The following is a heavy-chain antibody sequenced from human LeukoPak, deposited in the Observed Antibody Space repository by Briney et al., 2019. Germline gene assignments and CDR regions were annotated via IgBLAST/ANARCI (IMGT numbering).Heavy chain of an antibody. CDR2: ISGSGVRT. Sequence: SGGSLRLSCAASGFTFSAYAMSWVRQAPGKGLEWVSDISGSGVRTYYADSVKGRITISRDNSKNTLYLQMNSLRVEDTAVYYCVKDKYDSSGYYFDYWGQGTLVTVSS. D-gene: IGHD3-22*01. CDR1: GFTFSAYA. J-gene: IGHJ4*02. CDR3: VKDKYDSSGYYFDY. V-gene: IGHV3-23*01.